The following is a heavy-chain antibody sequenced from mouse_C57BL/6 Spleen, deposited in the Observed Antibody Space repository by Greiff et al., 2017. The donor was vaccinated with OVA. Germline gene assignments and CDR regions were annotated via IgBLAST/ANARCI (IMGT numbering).Heavy chain of an antibody. Sequence: EVQVVESGGGLVKPGGSLKLSCAASGFTFSSYAMSWVRQTPEKRLEWVATISDGGSYTYYPDNVKGRFTISRDNAKNNLYLQMSHLKSEDTAMYYCARTGTPGAMDYWGQGTSVTVSS. CDR2: ISDGGSYT. CDR3: ARTGTPGAMDY. V-gene: IGHV5-4*01. J-gene: IGHJ4*01. CDR1: GFTFSSYA. D-gene: IGHD4-1*01.